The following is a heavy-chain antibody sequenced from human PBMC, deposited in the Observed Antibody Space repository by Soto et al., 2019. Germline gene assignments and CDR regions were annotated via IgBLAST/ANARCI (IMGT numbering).Heavy chain of an antibody. CDR3: ARVRSSTSYGMDV. CDR2: IYYSGST. CDR1: GGSISSGGYY. Sequence: TSETLSLTCTVSGGSISSGGYYWSWIRQHPGKGLEWIGYIYYSGSTYYNPSLKSRVTISVDTSKNQFSLKLSSVTAADTAVYYCARVRSSTSYGMDVWGQGTTVTVSS. D-gene: IGHD2-2*01. J-gene: IGHJ6*02. V-gene: IGHV4-31*03.